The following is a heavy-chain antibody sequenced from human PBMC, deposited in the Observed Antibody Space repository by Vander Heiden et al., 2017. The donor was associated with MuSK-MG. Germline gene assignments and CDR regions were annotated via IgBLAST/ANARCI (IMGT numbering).Heavy chain of an antibody. Sequence: QVQLQQWGAGLLKPSETLSLTCAVYGGSFSGYYWSWIRQPPGKGLEWIGEINHSGSTNYNPALKSRVTISVDTSKNQFSLKLSSVTAADTAVYYWARATGHHAYLWGQGTMVTVSS. V-gene: IGHV4-34*01. CDR2: INHSGST. J-gene: IGHJ3*01. CDR3: ARATGHHAYL. CDR1: GGSFSGYY.